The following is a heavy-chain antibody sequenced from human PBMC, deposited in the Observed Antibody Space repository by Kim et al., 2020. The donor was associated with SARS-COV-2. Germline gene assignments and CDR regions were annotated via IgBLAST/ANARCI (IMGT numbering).Heavy chain of an antibody. CDR2: INWNTDHI. V-gene: IGHV3-9*01. J-gene: IGHJ4*02. CDR3: VKGYFGEIYFPLGY. Sequence: GGSLRLSCVVSGFRFDDFAFHWVRQPPGKGLEWVSGINWNTDHIAYADSVKGRFTISRDNRKYSLYLQMNSLRAEDTALYYCVKGYFGEIYFPLGYWGRGTLVTVSS. D-gene: IGHD3-10*01. CDR1: GFRFDDFA.